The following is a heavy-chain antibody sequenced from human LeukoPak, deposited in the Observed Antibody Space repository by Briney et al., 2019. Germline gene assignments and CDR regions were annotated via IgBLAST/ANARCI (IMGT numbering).Heavy chain of an antibody. D-gene: IGHD1-26*01. V-gene: IGHV1-18*01. Sequence: ASVTVSCTASGYTFTSYGISWVRQAPGQGLEWMGWISAYNGNTNYAQKLQGRVTMTTDTSTSTAYMELRSLRSDDTAVYYCARPSRSGSYEPWYFQHWGQGTLVTVSS. CDR1: GYTFTSYG. CDR3: ARPSRSGSYEPWYFQH. CDR2: ISAYNGNT. J-gene: IGHJ1*01.